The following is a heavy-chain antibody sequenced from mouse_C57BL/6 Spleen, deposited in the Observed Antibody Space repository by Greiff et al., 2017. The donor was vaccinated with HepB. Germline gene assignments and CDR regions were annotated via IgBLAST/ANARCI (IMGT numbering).Heavy chain of an antibody. CDR3: ARSDYYGSSFDY. V-gene: IGHV1-50*01. CDR2: IDPSDSYT. Sequence: VQLQQPGAELVKPGASVKLSCKASGYTFTSYWMQWVKQRPGQGLEWIGEIDPSDSYTNYNQKFKGKATLTVDTSSSTAYMQLSSLTSEDSAVYYWARSDYYGSSFDYWGQGTTLTVSS. D-gene: IGHD1-1*01. J-gene: IGHJ2*01. CDR1: GYTFTSYW.